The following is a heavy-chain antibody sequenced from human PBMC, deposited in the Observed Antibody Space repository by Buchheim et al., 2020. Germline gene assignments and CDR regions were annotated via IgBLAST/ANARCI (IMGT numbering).Heavy chain of an antibody. D-gene: IGHD5-18*01. CDR1: GFTFSSYA. J-gene: IGHJ3*02. CDR2: ISYDGTKK. V-gene: IGHV3-30-3*01. CDR3: ATKGGYSYGDDAFDI. Sequence: QVRLVESGGGVVQPGRSLRLSCAASGFTFSSYAMHWVRQAPGKGLEWVAVISYDGTKKYYADSVKGRFTISRDNSKNTLYLQMNSLGVEDTALYYCATKGGYSYGDDAFDIWGQGT.